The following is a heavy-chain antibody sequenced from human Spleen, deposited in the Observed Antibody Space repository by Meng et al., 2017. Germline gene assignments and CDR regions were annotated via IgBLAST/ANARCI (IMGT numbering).Heavy chain of an antibody. V-gene: IGHV3-33*08. CDR3: ARDIDSSGYYTMGY. CDR1: GFTFSSFG. D-gene: IGHD3-22*01. CDR2: IWYDGSNK. Sequence: VQLVESGGGLVQPGGSLKLSCAASGFTFSSFGMHWARQAPGKGLEWVAIIWYDGSNKYYADSVKGRFTISRDNSKNTLYLQMNSLRAEDTAVYYCARDIDSSGYYTMGYWGQGTLVTVSS. J-gene: IGHJ4*02.